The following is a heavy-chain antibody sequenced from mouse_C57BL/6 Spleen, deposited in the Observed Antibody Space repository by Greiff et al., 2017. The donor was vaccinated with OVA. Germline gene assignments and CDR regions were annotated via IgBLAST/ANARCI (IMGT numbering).Heavy chain of an antibody. CDR2: IYPGDGDT. D-gene: IGHD1-1*01. CDR3: ASDYGSSYFDY. Sequence: VKLQESGPELVKPGASVKISCKASGYAFSSSWMNWVKQRPGKGLEWIGRIYPGDGDTNYNGKFKGKATLTADKSSSTAYMQLSSLTSEDSAVYFCASDYGSSYFDYWGQGTTLTVSS. V-gene: IGHV1-82*01. J-gene: IGHJ2*01. CDR1: GYAFSSSW.